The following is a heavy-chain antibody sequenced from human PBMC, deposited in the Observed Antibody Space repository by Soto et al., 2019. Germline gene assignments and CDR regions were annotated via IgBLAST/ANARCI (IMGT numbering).Heavy chain of an antibody. Sequence: PGGSLRLSCAPSGFTFTTYAMSWVRQGPGEGQEWVSSISSGGDTYYADSVKGRFTISRDSSKNTLYLQMNNLRAEETAPYYCDKYYSSRYYPXDISGRGTIVPVSS. V-gene: IGHV3-23*01. CDR3: DKYYSSRYYPXDI. CDR2: ISSGGDT. CDR1: GFTFTTYA. D-gene: IGHD3-22*01. J-gene: IGHJ3*02.